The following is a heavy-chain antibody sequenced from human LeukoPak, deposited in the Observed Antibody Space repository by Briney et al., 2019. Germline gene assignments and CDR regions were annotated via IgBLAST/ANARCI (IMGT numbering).Heavy chain of an antibody. CDR2: IYHSGST. CDR3: ARRKRAGLRSYYYYYMDV. Sequence: NPSETLSLTCTVSGYSISSGYYWGWIRQPPGKGLEWIGSIYHSGSTYYNPSLKSRVTISVDTSKNQFSLKLSSVTAADTAVYYCARRKRAGLRSYYYYYMDVWGKGTTVTISS. CDR1: GYSISSGYY. D-gene: IGHD6-19*01. V-gene: IGHV4-38-2*02. J-gene: IGHJ6*03.